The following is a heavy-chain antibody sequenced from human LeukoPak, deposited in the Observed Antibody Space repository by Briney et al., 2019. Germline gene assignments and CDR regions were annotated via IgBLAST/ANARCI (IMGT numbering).Heavy chain of an antibody. CDR1: GFTFSSYS. CDR2: ISSSSSYI. V-gene: IGHV3-21*01. J-gene: IGHJ4*02. D-gene: IGHD5-12*01. CDR3: ARGSRDGYNQVFD. Sequence: PGGSLRLSCAASGFTFSSYSMNWVRQAPGKGLEWVSSISSSSSYIYYADSVKGRFTISRDNAKNSLYLQMNSLRAEDTAVYYCARGSRDGYNQVFDWGQGTLVTVS.